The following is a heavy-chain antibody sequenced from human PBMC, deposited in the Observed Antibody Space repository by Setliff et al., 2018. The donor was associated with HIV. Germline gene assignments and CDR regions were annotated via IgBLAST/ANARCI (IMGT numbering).Heavy chain of an antibody. CDR1: GFTFSPYW. J-gene: IGHJ6*02. CDR3: ARDCRVGWVFTYGMDV. Sequence: GGSLRLSCAASGFTFSPYWMHWVRQAPGKGLVWVSRINSDGTSTTYVDSVKGRFTISRDNSKNTLFLQMNSLRPEDTAVYYCARDCRVGWVFTYGMDVWGQGTLVTVSS. CDR2: INSDGTST. V-gene: IGHV3-74*03. D-gene: IGHD6-13*01.